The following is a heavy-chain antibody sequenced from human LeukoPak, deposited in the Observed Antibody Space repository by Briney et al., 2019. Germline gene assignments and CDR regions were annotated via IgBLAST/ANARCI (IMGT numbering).Heavy chain of an antibody. J-gene: IGHJ4*02. CDR3: ANSAAVGTFY. Sequence: GGSLRLSCAASGFSFSNYAMSWVRQAPGKGLEWVSAISGRDGSTYYAGSVKGRFTISRDNSKNTLYLQMNSLRGEDTAVYYCANSAAVGTFYWGQGTLVTVSS. CDR2: ISGRDGST. D-gene: IGHD6-13*01. CDR1: GFSFSNYA. V-gene: IGHV3-23*01.